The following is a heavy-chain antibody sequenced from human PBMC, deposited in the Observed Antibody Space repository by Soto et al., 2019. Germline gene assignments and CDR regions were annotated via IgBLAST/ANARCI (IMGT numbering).Heavy chain of an antibody. CDR3: ARDLGTIFGVVKFYYYGMDV. V-gene: IGHV3-21*01. D-gene: IGHD3-3*01. CDR1: GFTFSSYS. CDR2: ISSSSSYI. Sequence: GGSLRLSCAASGFTFSSYSMNWVRQAPGKGLEWVSSISSSSSYIYYADSVKGRFTISRDNAKNSLYLQMNSLRAEDTAVYYCARDLGTIFGVVKFYYYGMDVWGQGTTVTVSS. J-gene: IGHJ6*02.